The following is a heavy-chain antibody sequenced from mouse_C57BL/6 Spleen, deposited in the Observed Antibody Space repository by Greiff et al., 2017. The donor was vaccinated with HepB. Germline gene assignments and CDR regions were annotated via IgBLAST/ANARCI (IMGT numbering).Heavy chain of an antibody. CDR2: IHPNSGST. CDR1: GYTFTSYW. CDR3: ARGYYYGSLLYFDY. V-gene: IGHV1-64*01. Sequence: VQLQQPGAELVKPGASVKLSCKASGYTFTSYWMHWVKQRPGQGLEWIGMIHPNSGSTNYNEKFKSKATLTVDKSSSTAYMQLSSLTSEDSAVYYCARGYYYGSLLYFDYWGQGTTLTVSS. J-gene: IGHJ2*01. D-gene: IGHD1-2*01.